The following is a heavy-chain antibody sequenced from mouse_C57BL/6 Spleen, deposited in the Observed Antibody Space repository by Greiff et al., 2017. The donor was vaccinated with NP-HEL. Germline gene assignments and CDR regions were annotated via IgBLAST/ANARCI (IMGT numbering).Heavy chain of an antibody. Sequence: QVQLQQPGAELVKPGASVKMSCKASGYTFTSYWITWVKQRPGQGLEWIGDIYPGSGSTNYNEKFKSKATLTVDTSSSTAYMQLSSLTSEDSAVYYCARRGITAKYFDVWGTGTTVTVSS. CDR3: ARRGITAKYFDV. D-gene: IGHD1-2*01. CDR2: IYPGSGST. CDR1: GYTFTSYW. J-gene: IGHJ1*03. V-gene: IGHV1-55*01.